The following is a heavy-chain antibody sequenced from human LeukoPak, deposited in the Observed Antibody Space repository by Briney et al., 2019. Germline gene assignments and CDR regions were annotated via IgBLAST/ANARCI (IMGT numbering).Heavy chain of an antibody. CDR3: ARDAWELNAFDI. CDR2: ISAYNGNT. D-gene: IGHD1-26*01. CDR1: GCTFTSYG. Sequence: ASVKVSCKASGCTFTSYGISWVRQAPGQGLEWMGWISAYNGNTNYAQKLQGRVTMTTDTSTSTAYMELRSLRSDDTAVYYCARDAWELNAFDIWGQGTMVTVSS. V-gene: IGHV1-18*01. J-gene: IGHJ3*02.